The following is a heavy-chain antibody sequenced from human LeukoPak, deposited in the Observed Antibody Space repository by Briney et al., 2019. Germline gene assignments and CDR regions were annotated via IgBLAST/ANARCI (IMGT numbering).Heavy chain of an antibody. CDR3: ARLGRPFVVVPAASRGTTKPDLRGRDY. J-gene: IGHJ4*02. D-gene: IGHD2-2*01. CDR1: GYTFTGYY. CDR2: INPSGGST. V-gene: IGHV1-46*01. Sequence: GASVKVSCKXSGYTFTGYYMHWVRQAPGQGLEWMGIINPSGGSTSYSQKFQGRVTMTRDTSTSTVYMELSSLRSEDTAVYYCARLGRPFVVVPAASRGTTKPDLRGRDYWGQGTLVTVSS.